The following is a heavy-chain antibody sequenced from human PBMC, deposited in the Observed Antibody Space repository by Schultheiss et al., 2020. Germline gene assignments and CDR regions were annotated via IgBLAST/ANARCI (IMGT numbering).Heavy chain of an antibody. V-gene: IGHV5-51*01. CDR2: IYPGDSDT. CDR3: ARRFPWAGSYYNFLDY. J-gene: IGHJ4*02. CDR1: GYSFTSYW. Sequence: GESLKISCKGSGYSFTSYWIGWVRQMPGKGLEWMGIIYPGDSDTRYSPSFQGQVTISADKSISTAYLQWSSLKASDTAMYYCARRFPWAGSYYNFLDYWGQGTLVTVYS. D-gene: IGHD3-10*01.